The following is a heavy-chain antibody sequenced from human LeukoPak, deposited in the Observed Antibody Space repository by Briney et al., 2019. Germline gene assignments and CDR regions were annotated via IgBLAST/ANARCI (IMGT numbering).Heavy chain of an antibody. V-gene: IGHV3-48*01. CDR3: ARDLGSSAWYQDAFEI. D-gene: IGHD6-19*01. Sequence: GGSLRLSCAASGFTFSSYSMNWVRQAPGKGLEWVSYISSSSSTIYYADSVKGRFTISRDNAKNSLYLQMNSLRAEDTAVYYCARDLGSSAWYQDAFEIWGQGTMVTVSS. CDR2: ISSSSSTI. J-gene: IGHJ3*02. CDR1: GFTFSSYS.